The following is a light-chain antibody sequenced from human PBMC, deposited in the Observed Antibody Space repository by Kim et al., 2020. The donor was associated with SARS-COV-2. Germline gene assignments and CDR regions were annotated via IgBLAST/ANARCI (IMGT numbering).Light chain of an antibody. J-gene: IGKJ4*01. CDR3: QQYTTPLT. V-gene: IGKV3-11*01. CDR2: DAS. Sequence: SLSPGERVTLSCRASQSVSSYLAWYQQKPGQAPRLLSYDASNRATGIPGRFSGSGSGTDFTLTISSLEPEDSAVYYCQQYTTPLTFGGGTKVDIK. CDR1: QSVSSY.